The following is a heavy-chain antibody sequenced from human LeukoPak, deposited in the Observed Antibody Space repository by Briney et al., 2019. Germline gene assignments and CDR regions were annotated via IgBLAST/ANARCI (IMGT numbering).Heavy chain of an antibody. CDR3: AKTPDEEVVAAYGGEDGGAFDI. D-gene: IGHD2-15*01. CDR2: ISGSGGST. V-gene: IGHV3-23*01. CDR1: GFTFSSYA. J-gene: IGHJ3*02. Sequence: GGSLRLSCAASGFTFSSYAMSWVRQAPGKGLEWVSAISGSGGSTYYADSVKGRFTISRDNSKNTLYLQMNSLRAEDTAVYYCAKTPDEEVVAAYGGEDGGAFDIWGQGTMVTVSS.